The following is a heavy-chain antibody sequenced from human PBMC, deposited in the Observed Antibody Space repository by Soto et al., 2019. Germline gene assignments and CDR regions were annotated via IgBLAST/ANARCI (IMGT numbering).Heavy chain of an antibody. CDR1: GFTFSSDA. Sequence: GGSLRLSCAASGFTFSSDAMSWFRQAPGKGLEWVSAISGSGGSTYYAASVKGRFTISRDDSKSIAYLQMNSLKTDDTTVYYCTRGVEAVAGTRWFAPWGQGTLVTVSS. V-gene: IGHV3-23*01. CDR3: TRGVEAVAGTRWFAP. J-gene: IGHJ5*02. D-gene: IGHD6-19*01. CDR2: ISGSGGST.